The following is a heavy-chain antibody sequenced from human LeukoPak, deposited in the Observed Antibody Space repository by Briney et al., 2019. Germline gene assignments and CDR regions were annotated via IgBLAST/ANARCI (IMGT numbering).Heavy chain of an antibody. V-gene: IGHV1-2*02. CDR2: INPNSGGT. D-gene: IGHD5-18*01. Sequence: GASVKVSCKASGYTFTGYYMHWVRQAPGQGLEWMGWINPNSGGTNYAQKFQGRVTMTRDTSISTAYMELSRLRSDDTAVYYCARDSAMVSYYDMDVWGKGTTVTVSS. J-gene: IGHJ6*03. CDR1: GYTFTGYY. CDR3: ARDSAMVSYYDMDV.